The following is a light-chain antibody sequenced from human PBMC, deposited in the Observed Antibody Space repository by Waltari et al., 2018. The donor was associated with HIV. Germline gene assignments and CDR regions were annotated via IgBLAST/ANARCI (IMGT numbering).Light chain of an antibody. V-gene: IGLV2-14*01. CDR3: SSYTSSSKNRVG. CDR1: SSDVGFYNY. CDR2: GVG. Sequence: QSALTQPASVSGSPGQSISISCTGTSSDVGFYNYVSWYQQHPGKAPKLMINGVGMRPSGVSYLFSGANSGNTASLTISGLQAEDEADYYCSSYTSSSKNRVGFGGGT. J-gene: IGLJ2*01.